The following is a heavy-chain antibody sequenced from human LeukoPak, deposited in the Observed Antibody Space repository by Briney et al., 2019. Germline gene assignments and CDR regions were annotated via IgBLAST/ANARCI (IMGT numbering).Heavy chain of an antibody. CDR2: IYPGDSDT. CDR1: GYMFINYW. V-gene: IGHV5-51*01. Sequence: GESLKISCKGSGYMFINYWIGWVRQMPGKSLEWMGTIYPGDSDTTYSPSLQGQVTISADKSISTAYLQWNSLKASDTAMYFCARQTSSSSRVDFWGQGTLVTVSS. J-gene: IGHJ4*02. D-gene: IGHD6-6*01. CDR3: ARQTSSSSRVDF.